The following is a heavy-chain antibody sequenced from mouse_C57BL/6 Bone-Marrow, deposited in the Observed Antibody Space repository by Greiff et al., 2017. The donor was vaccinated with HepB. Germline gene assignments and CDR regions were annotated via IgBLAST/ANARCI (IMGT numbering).Heavy chain of an antibody. J-gene: IGHJ1*03. CDR2: FYPGSGSI. CDR1: GYTFTEYT. V-gene: IGHV1-62-2*01. Sequence: QVQLQQSGAELVKPGASVKLSCKASGYTFTEYTIHWVQQRSGQGLEWIGWFYPGSGSIKYNEKFKDKATLTADKSSSTVYMERSRLTSEDSAVYFCARHEEEGPYPFWYFDVWGTGTTVTVSS. D-gene: IGHD2-10*01. CDR3: ARHEEEGPYPFWYFDV.